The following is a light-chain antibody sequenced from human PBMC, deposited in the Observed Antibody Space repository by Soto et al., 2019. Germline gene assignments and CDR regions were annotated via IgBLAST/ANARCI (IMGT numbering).Light chain of an antibody. Sequence: DIQVTQSPSSVSASVGDRVTITCRASQGISNWLAWYQQKPGEAPKLLIYAASTLQSGIPSRFSGSGSGTDFTLSISSLQPEDSADYYCQQTKTFPLTFGQGTRLEIK. V-gene: IGKV1-12*01. J-gene: IGKJ5*01. CDR2: AAS. CDR3: QQTKTFPLT. CDR1: QGISNW.